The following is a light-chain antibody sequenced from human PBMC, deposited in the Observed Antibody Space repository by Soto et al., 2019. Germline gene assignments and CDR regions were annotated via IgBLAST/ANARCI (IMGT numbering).Light chain of an antibody. J-gene: IGKJ1*01. CDR1: QGIGDT. CDR2: GAS. V-gene: IGKV3D-15*01. Sequence: EVVLRHSPATLSVSPGEGATLSCQASQGIGDTLAWYQHKPGQAPRLLIYGASNRATGIPDRFSGSGSGTDFTLTISSLQSEDFAVYYCQQYNNWPPITFGQGTKVDIK. CDR3: QQYNNWPPIT.